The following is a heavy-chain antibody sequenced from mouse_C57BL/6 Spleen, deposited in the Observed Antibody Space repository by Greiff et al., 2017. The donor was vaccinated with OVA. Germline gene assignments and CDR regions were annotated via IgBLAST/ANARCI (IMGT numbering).Heavy chain of an antibody. CDR1: GYTFTGYW. CDR2: IHPNSGST. D-gene: IGHD1-1*01. CDR3: ARPRGSSYAMDY. Sequence: QVQLQQPGAELVKPGASVKLSCKASGYTFTGYWMHWVKQRPGQGLEWIGMIHPNSGSTNYNEKFKSKATLTVDKSSSTAYMQLSSLTSEDSAVYYCARPRGSSYAMDYWGQGTSVTVSS. V-gene: IGHV1-64*01. J-gene: IGHJ4*01.